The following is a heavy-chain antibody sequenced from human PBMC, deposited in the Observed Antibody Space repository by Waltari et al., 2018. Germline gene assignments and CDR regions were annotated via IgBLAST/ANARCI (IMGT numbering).Heavy chain of an antibody. CDR3: GNIGAFDI. V-gene: IGHV3-53*01. D-gene: IGHD5-12*01. Sequence: EVKLVESGGGLIQPGGSRRISGEASGFTVSNNYITWVRQAPGKGLEWVSVIYSGGGTYYADSVRGRFTISRDKVKNTVYLQMNSLRAEDTAVYYCGNIGAFDIWGQGTMVTVSS. CDR2: IYSGGGT. CDR1: GFTVSNNY. J-gene: IGHJ3*02.